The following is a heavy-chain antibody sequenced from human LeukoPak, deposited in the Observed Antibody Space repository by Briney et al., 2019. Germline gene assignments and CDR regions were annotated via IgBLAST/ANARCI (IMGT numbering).Heavy chain of an antibody. D-gene: IGHD2-8*01. CDR2: IYTSGST. J-gene: IGHJ6*03. Sequence: PSQTLSLTCTVSGGSISSGSYYWSWIRQPAGKGLEWIGRIYTSGSTNYNPSLKSRVTMSVDTSKNQFSLKLSSVTAADTAVYYCARGWSQYYYYYYMDVWGKGTTVTVSS. CDR1: GGSISSGSYY. CDR3: ARGWSQYYYYYYMDV. V-gene: IGHV4-61*02.